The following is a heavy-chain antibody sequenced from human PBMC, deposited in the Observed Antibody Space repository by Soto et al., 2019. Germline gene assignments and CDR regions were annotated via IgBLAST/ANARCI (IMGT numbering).Heavy chain of an antibody. V-gene: IGHV3-74*01. CDR3: TRDENGVGPTQDY. D-gene: IGHD1-26*01. Sequence: EMQLVESGGGLVQPGGSLRLSCAASGFTFSHYWMHWVRQVPGKGLVWVSRINNDGTRTFYADSVKGRFTVSRDNAKNTRYLQMNSLRAEDTALYSCTRDENGVGPTQDYWGQGTLVTVSS. CDR1: GFTFSHYW. CDR2: INNDGTRT. J-gene: IGHJ4*02.